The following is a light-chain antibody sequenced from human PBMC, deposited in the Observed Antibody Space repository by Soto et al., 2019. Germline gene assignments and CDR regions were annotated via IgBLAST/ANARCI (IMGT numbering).Light chain of an antibody. J-gene: IGLJ2*01. CDR1: NIGSKS. Sequence: SYELTQPPSVSVAPGKTARITCGGNNIGSKSVHWYQQKPGQAPVLVIYYDSDRPSGIPERFSGSNSGNTATLTISRVEAGDEADYYCQVWDSSSDLPGYVVFGGGTKLTV. V-gene: IGLV3-21*04. CDR3: QVWDSSSDLPGYVV. CDR2: YDS.